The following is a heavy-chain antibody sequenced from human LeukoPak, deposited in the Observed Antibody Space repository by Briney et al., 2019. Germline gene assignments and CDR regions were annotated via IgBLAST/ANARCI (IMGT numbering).Heavy chain of an antibody. CDR1: GYTFTSYG. V-gene: IGHV1-18*01. Sequence: ASVKVSCKASGYTFTSYGISWVRQAPGQGVEWMGWISAYNGYTNYAQKLQGRVTMTTDTSTSTAYMELRSLRSDDTAVYYCALLASTRDYDSSGYYFGVLFDYWGQGTLVTVSS. J-gene: IGHJ4*02. D-gene: IGHD3-22*01. CDR3: ALLASTRDYDSSGYYFGVLFDY. CDR2: ISAYNGYT.